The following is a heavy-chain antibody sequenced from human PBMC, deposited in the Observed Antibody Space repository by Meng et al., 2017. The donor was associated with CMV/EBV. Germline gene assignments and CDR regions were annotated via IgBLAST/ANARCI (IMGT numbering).Heavy chain of an antibody. Sequence: QVRLQESGRGLLKPSQTLSLTCTVSGGSISSGDYYWSWIRQPPGKGLEWIGYIYYSGSTYYNPSLKSRVTISVDTSKNQFSLKLSSVTAADTAVYYCARDNRRGGVDYWGQGTLVTVSS. D-gene: IGHD3-3*01. CDR2: IYYSGST. J-gene: IGHJ4*02. V-gene: IGHV4-30-4*08. CDR3: ARDNRRGGVDY. CDR1: GGSISSGDYY.